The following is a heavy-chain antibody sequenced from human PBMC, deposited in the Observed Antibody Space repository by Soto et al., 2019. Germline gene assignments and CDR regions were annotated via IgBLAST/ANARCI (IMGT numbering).Heavy chain of an antibody. Sequence: ALVKVSCKASGYTFTGYYMHWVRQAPGQGLEWMGWINPNSGGTNYAQKFQGWVTMTRDTSISTAYMELSRLRSDDTAVYYCARSSYDSSGYDAFDIWGQGTMVTVSS. J-gene: IGHJ3*02. V-gene: IGHV1-2*04. D-gene: IGHD3-22*01. CDR1: GYTFTGYY. CDR3: ARSSYDSSGYDAFDI. CDR2: INPNSGGT.